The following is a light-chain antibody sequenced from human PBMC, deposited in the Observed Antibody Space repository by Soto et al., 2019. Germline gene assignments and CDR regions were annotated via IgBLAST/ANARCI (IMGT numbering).Light chain of an antibody. CDR3: QQYGSSLFT. V-gene: IGKV3-20*01. Sequence: EIVLTQSPGTLSLSPGERATLSCRASQSVSSKYLAWYQQKPGQAPRVLIYGTSNRASGFPERFSGGGSGTDFTLTITRLEPEDFAVYYCQQYGSSLFTFGPGTKVDFK. CDR1: QSVSSKY. CDR2: GTS. J-gene: IGKJ3*01.